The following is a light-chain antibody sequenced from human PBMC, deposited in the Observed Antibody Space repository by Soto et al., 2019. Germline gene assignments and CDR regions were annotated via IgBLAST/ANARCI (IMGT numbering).Light chain of an antibody. Sequence: EIVLTQSPATLSVSPGERATLSCRASQSVSSYLAWYQQKPGQAPRLLIYDASNRATGIPARFRGSGSGTVSTLTISSIEPQADDVSFCQRHSHWPLPSTFGQGTKLEIK. CDR2: DAS. J-gene: IGKJ2*01. V-gene: IGKV3-11*01. CDR1: QSVSSY. CDR3: QRHSHWPLPST.